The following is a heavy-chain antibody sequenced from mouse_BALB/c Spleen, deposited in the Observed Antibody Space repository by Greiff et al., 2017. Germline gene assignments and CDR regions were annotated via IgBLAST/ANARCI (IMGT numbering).Heavy chain of an antibody. CDR3: AREGGAWFAY. Sequence: DVMLVESGGGLVQPGGSLKLSCAASGFTFSSYGMSWVRQTPDKRLELVATINSNGGSTYYPDSVKGRFTISRDNAKNTLYLQMSSLKSEDTAMYYCAREGGAWFAYWGQGTLVTVSA. J-gene: IGHJ3*01. CDR2: INSNGGST. CDR1: GFTFSSYG. V-gene: IGHV5-6-3*01.